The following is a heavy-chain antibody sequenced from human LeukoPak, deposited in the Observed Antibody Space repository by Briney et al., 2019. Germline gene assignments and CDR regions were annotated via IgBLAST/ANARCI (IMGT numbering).Heavy chain of an antibody. J-gene: IGHJ4*02. CDR2: ISTYNGNK. D-gene: IGHD4-11*01. CDR3: ARGGRTVTTDY. Sequence: ASVKVSCKASGYTFTSYGISWVRQAPGQGLEWMGWISTYNGNKNYAQKFQVRVTMTTDTSTSTAYMELRSLRSDDTAVYYCARGGRTVTTDYWGQGTLVTVSS. CDR1: GYTFTSYG. V-gene: IGHV1-18*01.